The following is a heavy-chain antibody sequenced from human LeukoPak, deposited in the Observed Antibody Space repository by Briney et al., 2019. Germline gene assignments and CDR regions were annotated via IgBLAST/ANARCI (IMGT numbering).Heavy chain of an antibody. CDR3: GRETDFGVVTN. CDR2: TYYRSQQWHS. Sequence: SHTLSLTCAISGDSVSSNGASWNWIRQSPSRGLEWLGRTYYRSQQWHSDYAPSVKGRITLNPDTSKNQFSLQLNSVTPEDTAVYYCGRETDFGVVTNWGQGTLVTVSS. D-gene: IGHD3-3*01. V-gene: IGHV6-1*01. CDR1: GDSVSSNGAS. J-gene: IGHJ4*02.